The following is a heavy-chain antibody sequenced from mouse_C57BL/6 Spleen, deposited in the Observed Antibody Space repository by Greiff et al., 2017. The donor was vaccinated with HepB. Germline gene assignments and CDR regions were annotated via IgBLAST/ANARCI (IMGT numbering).Heavy chain of an antibody. CDR2: IYPGDGDT. CDR1: GYAFSSYW. CDR3: ATYYSNYYFDY. D-gene: IGHD2-5*01. J-gene: IGHJ2*01. V-gene: IGHV1-80*01. Sequence: QVQLQQSGAELVKPGASVKISCKASGYAFSSYWMNWVKQRPGKGLEWIGQIYPGDGDTTYNGKFKGKATLTADKSSSTAYMQLSSLTSEDSAVYFCATYYSNYYFDYWGQGTTLTVSS.